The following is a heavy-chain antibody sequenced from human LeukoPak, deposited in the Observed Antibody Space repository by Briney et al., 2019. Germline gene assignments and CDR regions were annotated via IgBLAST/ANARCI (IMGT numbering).Heavy chain of an antibody. CDR2: IRYDGSNK. CDR3: AKDLDIVVSVFDY. J-gene: IGHJ4*02. D-gene: IGHD5-12*01. CDR1: GFTFSSYG. V-gene: IGHV3-30*02. Sequence: GGSLRLSCAASGFTFSSYGMHWVRQAPGKGLEWVAFIRYDGSNKYYADSVKGRFTISRGNSKNTLYLQMNSLRAEDTAVYYCAKDLDIVVSVFDYWGQGTLVTVSS.